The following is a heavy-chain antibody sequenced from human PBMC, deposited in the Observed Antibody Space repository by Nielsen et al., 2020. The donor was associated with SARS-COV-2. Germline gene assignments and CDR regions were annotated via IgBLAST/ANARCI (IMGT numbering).Heavy chain of an antibody. CDR2: INPSGGST. CDR1: GGTFSSYA. CDR3: ARNYDILTGYYRAYSFDY. J-gene: IGHJ4*02. Sequence: ASVKVSCKASGGTFSSYAISWVRQAPGQGLEWMGIINPSGGSTSYAQKFQGRVTMTRDTSTSTVYMELSSLRSEDTAVYYCARNYDILTGYYRAYSFDYWGQGTLVTVSS. D-gene: IGHD3-9*01. V-gene: IGHV1-46*01.